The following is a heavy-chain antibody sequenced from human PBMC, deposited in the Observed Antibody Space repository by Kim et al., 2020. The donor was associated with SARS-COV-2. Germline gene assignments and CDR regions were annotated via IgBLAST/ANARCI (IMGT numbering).Heavy chain of an antibody. CDR1: GFAFSSNA. Sequence: GGSLRLSCAASGFAFSSNAMGWVRQAPGKGLEWVSSISGTGNDLYYADSVRGRFTISRDIGKNTLYLQMNSLRAEDTALYYCAKDKWDYSAMAGWGQGTT. D-gene: IGHD2-8*01. J-gene: IGHJ6*02. V-gene: IGHV3-23*01. CDR3: AKDKWDYSAMAG. CDR2: ISGTGNDL.